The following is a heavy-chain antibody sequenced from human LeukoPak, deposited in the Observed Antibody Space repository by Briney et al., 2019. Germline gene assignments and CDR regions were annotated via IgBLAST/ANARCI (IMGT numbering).Heavy chain of an antibody. CDR2: TYYRSKLYN. Sequence: SQTLSLTCALSGDSLSSNSAAWNWIRQSPSRGLEWLGRTYYRSKLYNDYAVSVKSRITINPDTSKNQFSLQLNSVTPEDTAVYYCARDRLRFLEWLLYWDYFDYWGQGTLVTVSS. D-gene: IGHD3-3*01. CDR3: ARDRLRFLEWLLYWDYFDY. J-gene: IGHJ4*02. CDR1: GDSLSSNSAA. V-gene: IGHV6-1*01.